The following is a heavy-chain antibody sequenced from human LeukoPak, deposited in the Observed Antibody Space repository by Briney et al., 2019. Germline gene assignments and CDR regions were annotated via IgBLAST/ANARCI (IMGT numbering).Heavy chain of an antibody. CDR1: GFTFSGYS. Sequence: GGPLRLSCAASGFTFSGYSMNWVRQAPGKGLEWVSYISSSGSTIYYADSVKGRFTISRDNAKNSLYLQMNSLRAEDTALYYCAKDGHGVGQDYGDYYFDYWGQGTLVTVSS. CDR3: AKDGHGVGQDYGDYYFDY. D-gene: IGHD4-17*01. J-gene: IGHJ4*02. CDR2: ISSSGSTI. V-gene: IGHV3-48*04.